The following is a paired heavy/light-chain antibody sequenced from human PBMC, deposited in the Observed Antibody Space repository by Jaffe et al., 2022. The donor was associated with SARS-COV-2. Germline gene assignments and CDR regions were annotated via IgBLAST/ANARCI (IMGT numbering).Heavy chain of an antibody. CDR1: GDSIRTSTYY. CDR3: ATSTTWYSADY. V-gene: IGHV4-39*01. D-gene: IGHD2-2*01. CDR2: IYYNGRS. J-gene: IGHJ4*02. Sequence: QLQLQESGPGLVKPSETLSLSCSVSGDSIRTSTYYWVWVRQTPEKGLEWIGNIYYNGRSHYNPSLQSRLTISVDTSTNQFSLSLNSVTAADTGVYYCATSTTWYSADYWSQGILVTVSS.
Light chain of an antibody. V-gene: IGKV1-39*01. CDR2: YTS. Sequence: DIQMTQAPSSLSASVGDRVNITCRASQSISTYLSWYQQRPGKAPKLLISYTSTLQTGVPSRFSGSGFGTDFTLTISSLQPEDFGTYYCQQGYSTHTWTFGQGTKVEIK. CDR1: QSISTY. J-gene: IGKJ1*01. CDR3: QQGYSTHTWT.